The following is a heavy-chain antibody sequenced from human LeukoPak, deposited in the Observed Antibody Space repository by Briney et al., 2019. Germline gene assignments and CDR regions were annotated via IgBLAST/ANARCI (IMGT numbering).Heavy chain of an antibody. J-gene: IGHJ3*02. Sequence: GGSLRLSCAASGFTFSNAWMSWVRQAPGKGLEWVGRIKSKTDGGTTDYAAPVKGRFTISRDDSKNTLYLQMNSLKTEDTAVYYCTTGRPNPGYCSGGSCLDAFDIWGQGTMVTVSS. D-gene: IGHD2-15*01. CDR1: GFTFSNAW. CDR2: IKSKTDGGTT. CDR3: TTGRPNPGYCSGGSCLDAFDI. V-gene: IGHV3-15*01.